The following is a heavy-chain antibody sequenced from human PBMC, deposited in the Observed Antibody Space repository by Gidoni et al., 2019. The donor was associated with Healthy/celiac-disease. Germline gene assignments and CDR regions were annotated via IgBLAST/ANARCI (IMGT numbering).Heavy chain of an antibody. CDR3: AGSGTAAGIGPGFDY. CDR2: IYYSGST. J-gene: IGHJ4*02. Sequence: QLQLQDSGPALVKPSEALYLTCPVSRGSISSSSYHWGWIRQPPGKGLEWIGSIYYSGSTYYNPSLKSRVTISVDTSKNQFSLKLSSVTAADTAVYYCAGSGTAAGIGPGFDYWGQGTLVTVSS. D-gene: IGHD6-13*01. CDR1: RGSISSSSYH. V-gene: IGHV4-39*01.